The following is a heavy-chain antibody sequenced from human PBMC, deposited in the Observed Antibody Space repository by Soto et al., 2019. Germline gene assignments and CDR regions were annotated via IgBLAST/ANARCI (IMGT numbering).Heavy chain of an antibody. CDR1: GGSISSYY. Sequence: PSETLSLTCTVSGGSISSYYWSWIRQPPGKGLEWIGYIYYSGSTNYNPSLKSRVTIPVDTSKNQFSLKLSSVTAADTAVYYCARLSAAAGTSWGQGTLVTVSS. J-gene: IGHJ4*02. CDR2: IYYSGST. CDR3: ARLSAAAGTS. D-gene: IGHD6-13*01. V-gene: IGHV4-59*01.